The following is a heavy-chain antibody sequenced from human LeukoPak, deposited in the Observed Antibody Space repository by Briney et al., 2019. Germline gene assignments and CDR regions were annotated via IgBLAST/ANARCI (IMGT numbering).Heavy chain of an antibody. D-gene: IGHD1-26*01. CDR1: GLTVSSNY. Sequence: GGSLRLSCAASGLTVSSNYMSWVRQAPGKGLEWVSVLYSGGDTYYADSVKGRFTISRDNTKNTLYLQMNSLRAEDTAVYYCARDVVGATYFDWGQGTLDTVSS. CDR2: LYSGGDT. V-gene: IGHV3-53*01. J-gene: IGHJ4*02. CDR3: ARDVVGATYFD.